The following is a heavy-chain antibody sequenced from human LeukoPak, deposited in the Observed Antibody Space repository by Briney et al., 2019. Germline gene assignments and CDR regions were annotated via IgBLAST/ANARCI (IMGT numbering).Heavy chain of an antibody. CDR1: GFTFSSYG. D-gene: IGHD3-10*01. V-gene: IGHV3-30*02. Sequence: PGGSLRLSCAASGFTFSSYGMHWVRQAPGKGLEWVAFIRYDGSNKYYADSVKGRFTISRDNSKNTLYLQMNSLRAEDTAVYYCAKGVEGWFGELYADYWGQGTLVTVSS. CDR2: IRYDGSNK. J-gene: IGHJ4*02. CDR3: AKGVEGWFGELYADY.